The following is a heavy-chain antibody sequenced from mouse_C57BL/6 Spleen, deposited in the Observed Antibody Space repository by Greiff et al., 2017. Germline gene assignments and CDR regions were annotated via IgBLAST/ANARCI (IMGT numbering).Heavy chain of an antibody. V-gene: IGHV5-9-1*02. CDR3: TRDREGDYSKGYAMDY. CDR2: ISSGGDYI. CDR1: GFTFSSYA. J-gene: IGHJ4*01. Sequence: EVKVIESGAGLVKPGGSLKLSCAASGFTFSSYAMSWVRQTPEKRLEWVAYISSGGDYIYYADTVKGRFTISRDNARNTLYLQMSSLKSEDTAMYYCTRDREGDYSKGYAMDYWGQGTSVTVSS. D-gene: IGHD2-5*01.